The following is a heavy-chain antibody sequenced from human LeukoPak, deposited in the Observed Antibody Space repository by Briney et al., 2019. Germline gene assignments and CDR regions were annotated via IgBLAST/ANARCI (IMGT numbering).Heavy chain of an antibody. CDR2: IRYDGSNK. CDR1: GFTFSSYG. J-gene: IGHJ4*02. V-gene: IGHV3-30*02. CDR3: TTARIMITFGGVIVPFDY. Sequence: GGSLRLSCAASGFTFSSYGMHWVRQAPGKGLEWVAFIRYDGSNKYYADSVKGRFTISRDNSKNTLYLQMNSLKTEDTAVYYCTTARIMITFGGVIVPFDYWGQGTLVTVSS. D-gene: IGHD3-16*02.